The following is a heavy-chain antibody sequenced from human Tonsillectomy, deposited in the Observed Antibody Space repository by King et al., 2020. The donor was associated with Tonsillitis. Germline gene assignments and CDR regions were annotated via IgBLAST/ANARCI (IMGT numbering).Heavy chain of an antibody. D-gene: IGHD3-3*01. CDR1: GGSFSGDY. J-gene: IGHJ4*02. V-gene: IGHV4-34*01. CDR3: ARELEWADGAFDY. Sequence: VQLQQWGAGLLKPSETLSLTCAVYGGSFSGDYWTWIRQPPGKGLEWIGEINHSGSTNSNPSLKSRVTISVDTSKNHFSLKLSSVTAADTAVYFCARELEWADGAFDYWGQGTLVTVSS. CDR2: INHSGST.